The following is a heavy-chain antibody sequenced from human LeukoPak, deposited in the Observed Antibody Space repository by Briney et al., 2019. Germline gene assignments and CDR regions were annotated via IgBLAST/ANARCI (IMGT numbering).Heavy chain of an antibody. V-gene: IGHV3-23*01. CDR1: GFTFSSYA. J-gene: IGHJ4*02. Sequence: GGSLRLSCAASGFTFSSYAITWVRQAPGKGLEWVSVISGSGGSTSYADSVKGRFTISRDNSKNTLYLQMNSLRAEDTAVYYCAKVLRSDYVWGSYRHPDYWGQGTLVTVSS. CDR3: AKVLRSDYVWGSYRHPDY. D-gene: IGHD3-16*02. CDR2: ISGSGGST.